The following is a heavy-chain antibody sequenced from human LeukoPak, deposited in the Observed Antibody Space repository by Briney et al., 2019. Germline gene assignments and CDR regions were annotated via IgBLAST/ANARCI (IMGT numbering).Heavy chain of an antibody. Sequence: SETLSLTCAVSGGSISSGGYSWSWIRQPPGKGLEWIGYIYHSGSTYYNPSLKSRVTISVDRSKNQFSLKLSSVTAADTAVYYCASATTYYDILTGYLDAFDIWGQGTMVTISS. CDR1: GGSISSGGYS. CDR2: IYHSGST. V-gene: IGHV4-30-2*01. D-gene: IGHD3-9*01. J-gene: IGHJ3*02. CDR3: ASATTYYDILTGYLDAFDI.